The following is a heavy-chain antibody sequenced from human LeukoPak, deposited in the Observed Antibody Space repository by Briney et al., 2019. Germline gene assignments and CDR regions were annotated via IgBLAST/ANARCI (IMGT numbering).Heavy chain of an antibody. V-gene: IGHV3-74*01. Sequence: GGSLRLSCTASGFTFSSYWMHWVRQAPGKGLVWVSRINSDGSSTSYADSVKGRFTISRDNAKNTLYLQMNSLRAEDTAVYYCARDRGYCSGGSCRPEGAFDIWGQGTMVTVSS. D-gene: IGHD2-15*01. J-gene: IGHJ3*02. CDR3: ARDRGYCSGGSCRPEGAFDI. CDR1: GFTFSSYW. CDR2: INSDGSST.